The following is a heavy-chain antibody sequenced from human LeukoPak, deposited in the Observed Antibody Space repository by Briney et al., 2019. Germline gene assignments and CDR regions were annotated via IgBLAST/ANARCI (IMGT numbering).Heavy chain of an antibody. D-gene: IGHD3/OR15-3a*01. V-gene: IGHV4-39*01. J-gene: IGHJ4*02. CDR1: GISISSSNSY. CDR2: IYYTGNT. Sequence: SETLSLACTVSGISISSSNSYWGWIRQPPGKGLEWIGSIYYTGNTSYNASLKSRVTISIDTSKNQISLRLTSVTAADTAMYYCARQTGSGLFTLPGGQGTLVTVSS. CDR3: ARQTGSGLFTLP.